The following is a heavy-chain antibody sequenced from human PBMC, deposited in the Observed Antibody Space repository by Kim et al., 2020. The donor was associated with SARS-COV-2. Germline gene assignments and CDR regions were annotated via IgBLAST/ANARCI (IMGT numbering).Heavy chain of an antibody. J-gene: IGHJ6*02. D-gene: IGHD2-15*01. CDR3: ARQYCSGGSCWDGYYYYGMDV. Sequence: ASVKVSCKASGYTFTSYYMHWVRQAPGQGLEWMGIINPSGGSTSYAQKFQGRVTMTRDTSTSTVYMELSSLRSEDTAVYYCARQYCSGGSCWDGYYYYGMDVWGQGTTVTVSS. CDR2: INPSGGST. CDR1: GYTFTSYY. V-gene: IGHV1-46*01.